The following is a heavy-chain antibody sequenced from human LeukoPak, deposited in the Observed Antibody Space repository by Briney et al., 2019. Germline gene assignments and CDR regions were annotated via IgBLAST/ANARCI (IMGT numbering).Heavy chain of an antibody. CDR1: GFTFNTYA. J-gene: IGHJ5*02. CDR2: ISGTGGTT. Sequence: PGGSLRLSCAVSGFTFNTYAMSWVRQAPGRGLEWVSAISGTGGTTYYADSVKGRFTISRDNSKNTLYLQMNSLRAEDTAVYYCAGGPSYYYDSRWFDPWGQGTLVTVSS. CDR3: AGGPSYYYDSRWFDP. D-gene: IGHD3-22*01. V-gene: IGHV3-23*01.